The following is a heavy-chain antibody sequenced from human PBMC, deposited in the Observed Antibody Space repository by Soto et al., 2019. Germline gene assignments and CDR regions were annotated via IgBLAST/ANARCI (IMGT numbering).Heavy chain of an antibody. CDR2: ISIDGTRT. D-gene: IGHD6-13*01. Sequence: PGGSLRLSCVASGFSLYSYVIRWVRQTPGKGLQWVAVISIDGTRTYYADSVKGRFTVSRDNSKNTQYLQMYGLTIEDTAIYYCVRDLGSSDLDPWAQGTLVTVSS. CDR1: GFSLYSYV. V-gene: IGHV3-30*01. CDR3: VRDLGSSDLDP. J-gene: IGHJ5*02.